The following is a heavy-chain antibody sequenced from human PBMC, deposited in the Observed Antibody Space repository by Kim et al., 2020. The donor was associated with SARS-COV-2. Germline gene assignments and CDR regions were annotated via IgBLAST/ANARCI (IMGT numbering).Heavy chain of an antibody. J-gene: IGHJ4*02. V-gene: IGHV3-30*04. CDR2: ISYDGSNK. D-gene: IGHD1-1*01. CDR3: ASSHPPTITNYYFDY. CDR1: GFTFSSYA. Sequence: GGSLRLSCAASGFTFSSYAMHWVRQAPGKGLEWVAVISYDGSNKYYADSVKGRFTISRDNSKNTLYLQMNSLRAEDTAVYYCASSHPPTITNYYFDYWGQGTLVTVSS.